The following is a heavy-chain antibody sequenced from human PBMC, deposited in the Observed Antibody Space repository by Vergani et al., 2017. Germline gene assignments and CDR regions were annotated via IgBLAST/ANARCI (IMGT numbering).Heavy chain of an antibody. CDR2: INPIDSKI. CDR3: TRHVPCGDGSCLHFDH. V-gene: IGHV5-51*01. Sequence: EVMLVQSGAEVKKPGESLKISCKYSESSFISNEIAWVRQMSGKGLQWMGNINPIDSKIAYSPSFQGQAIMSLDKSITTAYLPWRSLKASDTAIYYCTRHVPCGDGSCLHFDHLCQGTQVTVSS. D-gene: IGHD2-21*01. J-gene: IGHJ4*02. CDR1: ESSFISNE.